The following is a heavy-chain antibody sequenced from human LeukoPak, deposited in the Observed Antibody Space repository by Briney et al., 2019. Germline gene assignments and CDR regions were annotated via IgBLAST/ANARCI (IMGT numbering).Heavy chain of an antibody. D-gene: IGHD7-27*01. J-gene: IGHJ2*01. CDR3: ARASPNWGYWYFDL. V-gene: IGHV1-2*02. CDR1: GYTFSGYY. CDR2: IYPNTGGT. Sequence: ASVKVSCKASGYTFSGYYIHWMRQAPGQGLEWMGMIYPNTGGTNYAQRFQGRVTMTRDTSITTAYVELSRLRSDDTAVYYCARASPNWGYWYFDLWGRGTLVAVSS.